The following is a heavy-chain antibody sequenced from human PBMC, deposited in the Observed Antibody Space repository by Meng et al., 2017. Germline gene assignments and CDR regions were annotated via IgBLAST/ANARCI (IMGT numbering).Heavy chain of an antibody. D-gene: IGHD4-17*01. V-gene: IGHV3-48*03. Sequence: SLKISCAASGFTFSSYEMNWVRQAPRRGLEWVSYISSSGNTIYDADPVKGRFTISGNNAKNSLYLQMNSLRAEDTAVYYCAREVHDYGDYVFPLSSYFDLWGRGTLVTVSS. CDR1: GFTFSSYE. CDR3: AREVHDYGDYVFPLSSYFDL. J-gene: IGHJ2*01. CDR2: ISSSGNTI.